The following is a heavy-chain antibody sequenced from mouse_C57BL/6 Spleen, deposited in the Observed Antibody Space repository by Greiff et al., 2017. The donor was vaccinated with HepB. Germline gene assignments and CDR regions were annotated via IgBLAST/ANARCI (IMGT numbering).Heavy chain of an antibody. J-gene: IGHJ4*01. V-gene: IGHV14-1*01. CDR1: GFNIKDYY. CDR2: IDPEDGDT. CDR3: TGYYYGSSYGHYAMDY. D-gene: IGHD1-1*01. Sequence: EVQLQQSGAELVRPGASVKLSCTASGFNIKDYYMHWVKQRPEQGLEWIGRIDPEDGDTEYAPKFQGKATMTADTSSNTAYLQLSSLTSEDTAVYYCTGYYYGSSYGHYAMDYWGQGTSVTVSS.